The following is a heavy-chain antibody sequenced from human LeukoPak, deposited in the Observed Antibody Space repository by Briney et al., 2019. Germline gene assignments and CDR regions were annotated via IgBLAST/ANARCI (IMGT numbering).Heavy chain of an antibody. CDR3: AREGTAMVTGPFDY. V-gene: IGHV4-39*07. CDR1: GDSIIRSRYY. J-gene: IGHJ4*02. CDR2: IYYSGST. D-gene: IGHD5-18*01. Sequence: PSETLSLTCTVSGDSIIRSRYYWGWIRQPPGKGLEWFGSIYYSGSTYYNPSLKSRVTISVDTSKNQFSLKLSSVTAADTAVYYCAREGTAMVTGPFDYWGQGTLVTVSS.